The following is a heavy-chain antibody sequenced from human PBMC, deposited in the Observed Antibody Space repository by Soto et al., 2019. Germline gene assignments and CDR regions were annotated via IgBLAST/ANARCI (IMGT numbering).Heavy chain of an antibody. V-gene: IGHV4-59*08. CDR2: IYYSGST. D-gene: IGHD3-16*01. CDR1: AGSISSYY. J-gene: IGHJ3*02. CDR3: ARRFGSAFDI. Sequence: SATLSLTCTVSAGSISSYYWSWIRQPPGKGLEWVGYIYYSGSTNYNPSLKSRVTISLDTSKNQFSLKLSSVTAADTAVYYCARRFGSAFDIWGQGTMVT.